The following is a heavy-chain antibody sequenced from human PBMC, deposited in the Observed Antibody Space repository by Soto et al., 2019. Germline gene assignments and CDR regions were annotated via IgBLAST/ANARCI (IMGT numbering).Heavy chain of an antibody. J-gene: IGHJ4*02. CDR3: ARAGDYGDSDF. CDR1: SGINGYY. D-gene: IGHD4-17*01. CDR2: IYYSGGT. Sequence: SETLSLTCTVYSGINGYYWAWMRQPPGKGLEWIGQIYYSGGTKYNPSLESRVTISVDTSENQFSLEVISVTAADTAVYYCARAGDYGDSDFWGQGTLVTVSS. V-gene: IGHV4-59*01.